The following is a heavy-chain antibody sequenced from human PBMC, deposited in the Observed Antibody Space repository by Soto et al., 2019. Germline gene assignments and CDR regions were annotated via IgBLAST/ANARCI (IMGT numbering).Heavy chain of an antibody. V-gene: IGHV4-30-2*01. D-gene: IGHD3-22*01. CDR3: ARGYYYDSSGPISFDY. CDR2: IYHSGST. CDR1: GGSISSGGYS. J-gene: IGHJ4*02. Sequence: SETLSLTCAVSGGSISSGGYSWSWIRQPPGKGLEWIGYIYHSGSTYYNPSLKSRVTISVDRSKNQFSLKLSSVTAADTAVYYCARGYYYDSSGPISFDYWGQGTLVTAPQ.